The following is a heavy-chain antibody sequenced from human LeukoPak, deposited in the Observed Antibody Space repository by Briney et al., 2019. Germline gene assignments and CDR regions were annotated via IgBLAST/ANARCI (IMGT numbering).Heavy chain of an antibody. CDR3: ARSYSSSWYYFDY. V-gene: IGHV3-48*01. D-gene: IGHD6-13*01. Sequence: GGSLRLSCAASGFTFSNYGMNWVRQAPGKGLEWVSYISGSSSAIYYADSVKGRFTISRDNSKNTLYLQMNSLRAEDTAVYYCARSYSSSWYYFDYWGQGTLVTVSS. CDR2: ISGSSSAI. J-gene: IGHJ4*02. CDR1: GFTFSNYG.